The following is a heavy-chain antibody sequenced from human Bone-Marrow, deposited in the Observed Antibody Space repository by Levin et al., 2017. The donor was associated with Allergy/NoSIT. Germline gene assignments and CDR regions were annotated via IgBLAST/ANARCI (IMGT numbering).Heavy chain of an antibody. CDR1: GFTFSDHY. CDR2: ISSSGHII. V-gene: IGHV3-11*01. Sequence: GGSLRLSCAASGFTFSDHYMNWIRQAPGKGLEWISYISSSGHIIYYTDSVKGRFTISRDTAKNSLYLQMDRLRAEDTAVYYCARDREYCGRTSCNSPYIDYGKDVWGQRTTVSVSS. D-gene: IGHD2-2*01. CDR3: ARDREYCGRTSCNSPYIDYGKDV. J-gene: IGHJ6*02.